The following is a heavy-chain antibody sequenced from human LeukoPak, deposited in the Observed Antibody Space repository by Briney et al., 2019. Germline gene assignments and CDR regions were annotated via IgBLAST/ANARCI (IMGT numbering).Heavy chain of an antibody. CDR1: GFTFSSYA. CDR3: AKKSLWSGPFDY. V-gene: IGHV3-23*01. Sequence: PGGSLRLSCAASGFTFSSYAMSWVRQAPGKGLEWVSIITGSGGGSYYADSVKGRFTLSRDNSKNTLFLQMNSLRAEDTAVYFCAKKSLWSGPFDYWGQGTLVTVFS. D-gene: IGHD3-3*01. CDR2: ITGSGGGS. J-gene: IGHJ4*02.